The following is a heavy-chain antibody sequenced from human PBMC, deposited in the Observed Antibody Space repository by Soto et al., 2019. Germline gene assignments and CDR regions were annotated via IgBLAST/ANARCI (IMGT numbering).Heavy chain of an antibody. CDR2: ISGSGCST. Sequence: GGSLRLSCAASGFTFSSYAMSWVRQAPGKGLEWVSAISGSGCSTYYADSVKGRFTISRDNSKNTLYLQMNSLRAEDTAVYYCAKPPGIVGATDAFDIWGQGTMVTVSS. D-gene: IGHD1-26*01. J-gene: IGHJ3*02. V-gene: IGHV3-23*01. CDR1: GFTFSSYA. CDR3: AKPPGIVGATDAFDI.